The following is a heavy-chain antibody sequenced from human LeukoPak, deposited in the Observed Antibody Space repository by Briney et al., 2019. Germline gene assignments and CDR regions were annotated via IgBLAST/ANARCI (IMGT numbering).Heavy chain of an antibody. CDR2: IYYSGST. Sequence: SETLSLTCTVSGGSISSYYWSWIRQPPGKGLEWIGYIYYSGSTNYNPSLKSRVTISVDTSKNQFSLKLSSVTAADTAVYYCAREKQLPDYWGQGTLVTVSS. J-gene: IGHJ4*02. D-gene: IGHD6-13*01. V-gene: IGHV4-59*12. CDR1: GGSISSYY. CDR3: AREKQLPDY.